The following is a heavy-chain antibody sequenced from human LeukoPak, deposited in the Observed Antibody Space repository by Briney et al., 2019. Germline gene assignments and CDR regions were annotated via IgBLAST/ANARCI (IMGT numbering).Heavy chain of an antibody. V-gene: IGHV3-53*01. CDR2: IYTGGST. CDR1: EFSVSSNY. CDR3: ARLEVRGVIGP. D-gene: IGHD3-10*01. J-gene: IGHJ5*02. Sequence: PGGSLRLSCVASEFSVSSNYMNWVRQALGKGLEWVSTIYTGGSTYYADSVKGRFTVSRDKSKNTLYLQMNSLRAKDTAVYYCARLEVRGVIGPWGQGTLVTVSS.